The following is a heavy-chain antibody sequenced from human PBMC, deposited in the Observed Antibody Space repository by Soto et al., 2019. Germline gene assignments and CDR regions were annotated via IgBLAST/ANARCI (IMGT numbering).Heavy chain of an antibody. J-gene: IGHJ4*02. CDR2: INSDGSST. D-gene: IGHD2-2*01. V-gene: IGHV3-74*01. CDR1: GFTFSSYW. CDR3: ARVPIYQLPQPPDY. Sequence: GGSLRLSCAASGFTFSSYWMHWVRQAPGKGLVWVSRINSDGSSTSYADSVKGRFTISRDNAKNTLYLQMNSLRAEDTAVYYCARVPIYQLPQPPDYWGQGTLVTVSS.